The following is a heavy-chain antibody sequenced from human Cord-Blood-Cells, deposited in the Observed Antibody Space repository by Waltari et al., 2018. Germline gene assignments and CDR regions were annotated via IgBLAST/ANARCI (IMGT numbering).Heavy chain of an antibody. V-gene: IGHV4-39*01. D-gene: IGHD7-27*01. Sequence: QLQLQESGRGLVKPSETLSLTCTGPGGPISSGSYFWVWIRPPPGMGLEWIGSIYYRGGTYYTPSLKSRLTISVDTSKNQFSLKLSSVTAADTAVYSCASHAGEGGAFDIWGQGTMVTVSS. J-gene: IGHJ3*02. CDR1: GGPISSGSYF. CDR2: IYYRGGT. CDR3: ASHAGEGGAFDI.